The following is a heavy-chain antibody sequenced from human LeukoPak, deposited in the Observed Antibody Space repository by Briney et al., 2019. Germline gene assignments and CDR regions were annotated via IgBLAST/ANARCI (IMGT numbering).Heavy chain of an antibody. D-gene: IGHD4-11*01. CDR2: INHSGRT. CDR1: GDSFSGYY. V-gene: IGHV4-34*01. CDR3: ARRSLYSNYQ. J-gene: IGHJ4*02. Sequence: RPSETLSLTCAVYGDSFSGYYWSWIRQPPGKGVEWIGEINHSGRTNYNPPPKSRVTISVDTSKNQFSLKLSSVTAADTAVYYCARRSLYSNYQWGQGTLVTVSS.